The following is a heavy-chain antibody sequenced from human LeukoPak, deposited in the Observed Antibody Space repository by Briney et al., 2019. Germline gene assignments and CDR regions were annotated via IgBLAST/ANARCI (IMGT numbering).Heavy chain of an antibody. J-gene: IGHJ4*02. V-gene: IGHV3-23*01. CDR1: GFTFSSYA. D-gene: IGHD3-22*01. CDR2: ISGSGGST. Sequence: GASLRLSCAASGFTFSSYAMSWVRQAPGKGLEWVSAISGSGGSTYYADSVKGRFTISRDNSKNTLYLQMNSLRAVDTAVYYCAKVLGIVVVIIRDEYYFDYWGQGTLVTVSS. CDR3: AKVLGIVVVIIRDEYYFDY.